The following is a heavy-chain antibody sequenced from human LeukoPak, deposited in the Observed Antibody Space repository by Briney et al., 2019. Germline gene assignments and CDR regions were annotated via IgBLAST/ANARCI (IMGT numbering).Heavy chain of an antibody. CDR1: GFTFSSYG. D-gene: IGHD3-3*01. CDR3: AGVDFWSGYRDY. Sequence: PGGSLRLSCAASGFTFSSYGMHWVRQAPGKGLEWVAFIRCDGSNKYYADSVKGRFTISRDNSKNTLYLQMNSLRAEDTAVYYCAGVDFWSGYRDYWGQGTLVTVSS. J-gene: IGHJ4*02. V-gene: IGHV3-30*02. CDR2: IRCDGSNK.